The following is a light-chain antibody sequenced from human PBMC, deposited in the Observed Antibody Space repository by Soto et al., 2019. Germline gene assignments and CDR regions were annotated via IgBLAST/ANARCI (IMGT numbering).Light chain of an antibody. CDR2: EVT. J-gene: IGLJ1*01. CDR1: SSDVGKYDR. Sequence: QSALTQPPSVSGSPGQSVTISCTGTSSDVGKYDRVSWYRQPPGTAPKLIIYEVTNRPSGVPARFSGSKSGNTASLTISGLQAEDEADYYCSSYTSTSRYVFGAGTKVTVL. CDR3: SSYTSTSRYV. V-gene: IGLV2-18*02.